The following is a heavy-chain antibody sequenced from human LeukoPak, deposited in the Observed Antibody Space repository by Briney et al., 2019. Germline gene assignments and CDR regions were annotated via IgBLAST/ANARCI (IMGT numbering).Heavy chain of an antibody. V-gene: IGHV3-30*03. CDR1: GFTFSSYG. J-gene: IGHJ4*02. Sequence: GRSLRLSCAASGFTFSSYGMHWVRQAPGKGLEWVAVISYDGSNKYYADSVKGRFTISRDNSKNTLYLQMNSLRAEDTAVYYCARDHGGVYWGQGTLVTVSS. CDR3: ARDHGGVY. CDR2: ISYDGSNK. D-gene: IGHD2-8*02.